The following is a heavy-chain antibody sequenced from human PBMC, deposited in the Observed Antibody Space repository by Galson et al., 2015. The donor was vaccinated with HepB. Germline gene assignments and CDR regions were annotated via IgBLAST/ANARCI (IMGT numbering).Heavy chain of an antibody. D-gene: IGHD3-3*01. Sequence: SLRLSCAASGFTFSDYYMSWIRQAPGKGLEWVSYISSSSSYTNYADSVKGRFTISRDNAKNSLYLQMNSLRAEDTAVYYCARTAYDFLYYYGMDVWGQGTTVTVSS. J-gene: IGHJ6*02. V-gene: IGHV3-11*06. CDR2: ISSSSSYT. CDR3: ARTAYDFLYYYGMDV. CDR1: GFTFSDYY.